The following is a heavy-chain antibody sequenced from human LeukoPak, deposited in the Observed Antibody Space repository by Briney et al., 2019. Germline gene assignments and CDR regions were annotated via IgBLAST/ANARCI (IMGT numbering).Heavy chain of an antibody. CDR3: ARVTGSIDY. CDR2: VNPKSGNT. Sequence: ASVKVSCKASGYTFTSYDINWVRQATGQGLEWMGWVNPKSGNTGYAQKFQGRVTMTGDTSISTAYMELGSLRSEDTAVYYCARVTGSIDYWGQGTLVTVSS. J-gene: IGHJ4*02. V-gene: IGHV1-8*01. CDR1: GYTFTSYD. D-gene: IGHD1-26*01.